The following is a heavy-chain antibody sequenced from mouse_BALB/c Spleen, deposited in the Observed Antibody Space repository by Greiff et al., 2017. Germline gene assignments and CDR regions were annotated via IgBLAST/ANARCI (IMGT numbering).Heavy chain of an antibody. D-gene: IGHD2-14*01. Sequence: QVQLKESGPGLVQPSQSLSITCTVSGFSLTSYGVHWVRQSPGKGLEWLGVIWSGGSTDYNAAFISRLSISKDNSKSQVFFKMNSLQANDTAIYYCARKGEVRRRNYAMDYWGQGTSVTVSS. J-gene: IGHJ4*01. CDR2: IWSGGST. CDR3: ARKGEVRRRNYAMDY. CDR1: GFSLTSYG. V-gene: IGHV2-2*02.